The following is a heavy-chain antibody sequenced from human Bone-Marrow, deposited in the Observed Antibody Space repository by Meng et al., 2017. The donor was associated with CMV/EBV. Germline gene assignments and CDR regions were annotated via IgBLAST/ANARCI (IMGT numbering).Heavy chain of an antibody. CDR2: IYYSGST. J-gene: IGHJ4*02. Sequence: SETLSLTCTVSGGSISSSSYYWGWIRQPPGKGQEWIGSIYYSGSTYYNPSLKSRVTISVDTSKNQFSLKLSSVTAADTAVYYCARALDEGAYYWGQGTLVTVSS. CDR3: ARALDEGAYY. V-gene: IGHV4-39*07. CDR1: GGSISSSSYY. D-gene: IGHD1-1*01.